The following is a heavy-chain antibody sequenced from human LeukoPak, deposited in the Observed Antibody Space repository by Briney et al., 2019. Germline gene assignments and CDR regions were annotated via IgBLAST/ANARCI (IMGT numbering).Heavy chain of an antibody. Sequence: GGSLRLSCAASGFTFSSYAMSWVRQAPGKGLEWVSAISGSGGSTYYADSVKGRFTISRDNSKNTLYLQMNNLRAEDTAVYYCAKDSTMVRGVHDYWGQGTLVTVSS. V-gene: IGHV3-23*01. CDR1: GFTFSSYA. D-gene: IGHD3-10*01. J-gene: IGHJ4*02. CDR3: AKDSTMVRGVHDY. CDR2: ISGSGGST.